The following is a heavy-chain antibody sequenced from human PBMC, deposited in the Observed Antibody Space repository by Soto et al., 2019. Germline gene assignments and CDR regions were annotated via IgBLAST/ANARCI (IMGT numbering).Heavy chain of an antibody. CDR1: GGSISSDAYY. CDR3: ASRPMANYDFWSGYFDY. Sequence: ASETLSLTCTVSGGSISSDAYYWSWIRQAPGRGLEWIGYIHSSGSIYYNPSLKSRATMSIDTAGNQFSLKVSSVTVADTVVYYCASRPMANYDFWSGYFDYWGQGTLVTVSS. D-gene: IGHD3-3*01. J-gene: IGHJ4*02. V-gene: IGHV4-30-4*01. CDR2: IHSSGSI.